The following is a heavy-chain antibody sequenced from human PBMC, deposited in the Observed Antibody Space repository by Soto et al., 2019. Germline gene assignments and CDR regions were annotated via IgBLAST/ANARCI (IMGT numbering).Heavy chain of an antibody. CDR3: AKDRHAYHYVMAV. J-gene: IGHJ6*01. V-gene: IGHV3-21*01. Sequence: PGGSLRLSCAASGCTFISYSMSWVRQAPGKGLEWVSSISSSSSYIYYADSVKGRFTISRDNSKNTLYLQINSLRAEDTAVYYCAKDRHAYHYVMAVRGQGPTDPVSS. CDR1: GCTFISYS. CDR2: ISSSSSYI.